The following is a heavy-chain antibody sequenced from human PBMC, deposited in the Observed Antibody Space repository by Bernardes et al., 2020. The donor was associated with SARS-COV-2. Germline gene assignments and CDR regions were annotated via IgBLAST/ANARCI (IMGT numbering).Heavy chain of an antibody. CDR1: GFTFSSHA. CDR3: VKDRQWEMTFDH. D-gene: IGHD1-26*01. CDR2: ISSNGATT. Sequence: VGSLRLSCSASGFTFSSHAMHWVRQAPGKGLESVSTISSNGATTNYADSVKGRFTISRDNSKNTLYLQMSSLRPEDTAVYYCVKDRQWEMTFDHWGQGTLVTVSS. J-gene: IGHJ5*02. V-gene: IGHV3-64D*06.